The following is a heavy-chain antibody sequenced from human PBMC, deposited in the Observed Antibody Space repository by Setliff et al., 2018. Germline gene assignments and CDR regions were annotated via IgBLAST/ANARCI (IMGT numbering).Heavy chain of an antibody. CDR1: GYTLTELS. J-gene: IGHJ4*02. D-gene: IGHD1-26*01. Sequence: ASVKVSCKVSGYTLTELSMHWVRQAPGKGLEWMGGFDPEGGETIYAQKFQGRVTMTEDTSTDTAYMELSSLRSEDTAVYYCATSTWELGGFDYWGQGTLVTVSS. CDR3: ATSTWELGGFDY. V-gene: IGHV1-24*01. CDR2: FDPEGGET.